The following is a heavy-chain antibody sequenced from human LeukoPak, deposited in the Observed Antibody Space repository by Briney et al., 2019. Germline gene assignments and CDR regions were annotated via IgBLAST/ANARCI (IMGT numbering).Heavy chain of an antibody. CDR2: ISGSGGST. V-gene: IGHV3-23*01. CDR3: AKSGDSSGYYYVDVAY. J-gene: IGHJ4*02. CDR1: GFTFSSYA. D-gene: IGHD3-22*01. Sequence: QPGGSLRLSCAASGFTFSSYAMSWVRQAPGKGLEWVSAISGSGGSTYYADSVKGRFTISRDNSKNTLYLQMNSLRAEDTAVYYCAKSGDSSGYYYVDVAYWGQGTLVTVSS.